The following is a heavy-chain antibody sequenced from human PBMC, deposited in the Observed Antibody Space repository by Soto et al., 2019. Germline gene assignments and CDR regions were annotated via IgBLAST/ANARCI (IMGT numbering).Heavy chain of an antibody. Sequence: PSETLSLTCAVYGGSFSGYYWSWSLQPPGKGLEWIGEINHSGSTNYNPSLKSRVTISVDTSKNQFSLKLSSVTAADTAVYYCARNPYYYDSSGYYYYSFDYWGQGTLVTVSS. CDR3: ARNPYYYDSSGYYYYSFDY. V-gene: IGHV4-34*01. CDR1: GGSFSGYY. CDR2: INHSGST. D-gene: IGHD3-22*01. J-gene: IGHJ4*02.